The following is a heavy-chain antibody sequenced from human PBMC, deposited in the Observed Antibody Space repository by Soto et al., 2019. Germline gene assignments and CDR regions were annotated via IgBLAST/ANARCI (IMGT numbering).Heavy chain of an antibody. CDR2: ISAYNGNT. J-gene: IGHJ3*02. D-gene: IGHD4-17*01. CDR3: ARDSVTVTNNAFDI. V-gene: IGHV1-18*01. CDR1: GYTFTSYG. Sequence: ASVKVSCKASGYTFTSYGMSWVRQAPGQGLEWMGWISAYNGNTNYAQKLQGRVTMTTDTSTSTAYMELRSLRSDDTAVYYCARDSVTVTNNAFDIWGQGTMVTVSS.